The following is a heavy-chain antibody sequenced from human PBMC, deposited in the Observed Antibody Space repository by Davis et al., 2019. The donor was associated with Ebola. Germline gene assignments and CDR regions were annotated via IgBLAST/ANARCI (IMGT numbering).Heavy chain of an antibody. CDR2: ISYDGSNK. CDR3: RDFDDS. CDR1: GFTFSSYA. V-gene: IGHV3-30-3*01. D-gene: IGHD3/OR15-3a*01. J-gene: IGHJ4*02. Sequence: GESLKISCAASGFTFSSYAMHWVRQAPGKGLEWVAVISYDGSNKYYADSVKGRFTISRDNSKNTVYLQMSSLRPEDTGVYYCRDFDDSWGQGTLVVVSS.